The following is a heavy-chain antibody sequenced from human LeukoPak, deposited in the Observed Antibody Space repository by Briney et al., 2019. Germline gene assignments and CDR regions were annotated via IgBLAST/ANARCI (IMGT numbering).Heavy chain of an antibody. J-gene: IGHJ4*02. CDR2: ISASGAGT. Sequence: PGGSLRLSCAASGFTFSSSAMSWVRQAPGKGLEWVSTISASGAGTYYADSVKGRFTISRDNSKNSLYLQMNSLRTEDTALYYCAKVTLRTFDYWGQGTLVTVSS. D-gene: IGHD1-14*01. CDR1: GFTFSSSA. V-gene: IGHV3-23*01. CDR3: AKVTLRTFDY.